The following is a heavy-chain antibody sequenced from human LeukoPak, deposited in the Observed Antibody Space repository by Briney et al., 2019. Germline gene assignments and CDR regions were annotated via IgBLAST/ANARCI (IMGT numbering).Heavy chain of an antibody. CDR2: TYYRSKWYN. J-gene: IGHJ6*02. CDR3: ARDNWNYAISYYYYGMDV. D-gene: IGHD1-7*01. CDR1: GDSVSSNSAA. V-gene: IGHV6-1*01. Sequence: SQTLSLTCAISGDSVSSNSAAWNWIRQSPSRGLEWLGRTYYRSKWYNDYAVSMKSRITINPDTSKNQFSLQLNSVTPEDTAVYYCARDNWNYAISYYYYGMDVWGQGTTVTVSS.